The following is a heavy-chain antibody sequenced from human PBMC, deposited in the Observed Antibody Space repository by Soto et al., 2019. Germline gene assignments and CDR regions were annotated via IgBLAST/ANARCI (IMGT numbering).Heavy chain of an antibody. CDR2: ISGSGGST. CDR1: GFTFTNYG. V-gene: IGHV3-23*01. Sequence: PGGSLRLSCAASGFTFTNYGMSWVRQAPGKGLEWVSAISGSGGSTYYADSVKGRFTISRDNSKNTLYLQMNSLRAEDTASYFCASYFYETSGYYHYFDYWGQGTLVTVSS. D-gene: IGHD3-22*01. CDR3: ASYFYETSGYYHYFDY. J-gene: IGHJ4*02.